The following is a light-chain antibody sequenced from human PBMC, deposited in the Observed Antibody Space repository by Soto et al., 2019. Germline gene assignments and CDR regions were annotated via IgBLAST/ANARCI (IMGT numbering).Light chain of an antibody. CDR1: QAIRND. V-gene: IGKV1-6*01. J-gene: IGKJ1*01. Sequence: AIQMTQSPSSLSASVGDRVTISCRASQAIRNDLGWDQQKPGKAPNLLIYGASSLESGVPSRFSGSGSSTDFTLTISSLQPEDFATYYCLQDNNYPWTFGQGTKVEI. CDR3: LQDNNYPWT. CDR2: GAS.